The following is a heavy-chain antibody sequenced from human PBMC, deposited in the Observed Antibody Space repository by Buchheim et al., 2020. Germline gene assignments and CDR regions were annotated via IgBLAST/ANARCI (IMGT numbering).Heavy chain of an antibody. D-gene: IGHD4-23*01. V-gene: IGHV3-74*01. CDR2: IDGDGSAA. J-gene: IGHJ4*02. Sequence: EVQLVESGGGLVQPGQSLRLSCTASGFTVSRYWIHWVRQAPGKGLVWVSRIDGDGSAADYADSVTGRVTASRDNAKNTVYLQLNSLRAEDTGVYYCARASNSRDYFDSWGQGTL. CDR3: ARASNSRDYFDS. CDR1: GFTVSRYW.